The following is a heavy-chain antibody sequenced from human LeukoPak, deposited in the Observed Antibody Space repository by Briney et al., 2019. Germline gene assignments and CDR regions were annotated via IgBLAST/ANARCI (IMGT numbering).Heavy chain of an antibody. D-gene: IGHD1-26*01. Sequence: TGGSLRLSCAVSGFTFSSYGMNWVRQAPGKGLEWVSYISSSSSTIYYADSVKGRFTISRDNAKNSLYLRMNSLRAEDTAVYYCASSPIVGAPLWGQGTLVTVSS. CDR2: ISSSSSTI. CDR3: ASSPIVGAPL. V-gene: IGHV3-48*01. J-gene: IGHJ4*02. CDR1: GFTFSSYG.